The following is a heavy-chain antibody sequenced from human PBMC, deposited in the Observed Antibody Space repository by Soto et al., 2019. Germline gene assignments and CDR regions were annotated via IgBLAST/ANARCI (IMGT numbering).Heavy chain of an antibody. CDR2: ISYDGSNK. CDR1: GFTFSSYD. V-gene: IGHV3-30*18. CDR3: AKDRWEWELPMAPNFDY. D-gene: IGHD1-26*01. J-gene: IGHJ4*02. Sequence: QPGGSLRLSCAASGFTFSSYDMHWVRQAPGKGLEWVAVISYDGSNKYYADSVKGRFTISRDNSKNTLYLQMDSLRAEDTAVYYCAKDRWEWELPMAPNFDYWGQGTLVTVSS.